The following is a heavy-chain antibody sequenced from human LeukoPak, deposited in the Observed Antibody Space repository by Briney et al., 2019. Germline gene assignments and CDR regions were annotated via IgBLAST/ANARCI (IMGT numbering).Heavy chain of an antibody. D-gene: IGHD2-21*02. J-gene: IGHJ4*02. V-gene: IGHV3-53*01. CDR3: ARGVGDTSFAY. Sequence: GGSLRLSCAASGFTVRSNYMSCVRQAPGKGLEWLSVIYNGGSTYYADSVKGRFTISRDNSKNTLYLQMNSLRAEDTAVYYCARGVGDTSFAYWGQGTLVTVSS. CDR2: IYNGGST. CDR1: GFTVRSNY.